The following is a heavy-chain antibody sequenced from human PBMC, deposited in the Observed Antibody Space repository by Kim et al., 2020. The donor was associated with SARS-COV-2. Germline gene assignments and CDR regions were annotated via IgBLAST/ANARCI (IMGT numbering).Heavy chain of an antibody. CDR3: ARGRDYYGSGSPLSV. V-gene: IGHV4-34*01. D-gene: IGHD3-10*01. J-gene: IGHJ6*02. Sequence: TLKSRVPISVDTSKNQFSLKLSSVPAADTAVYYCARGRDYYGSGSPLSVWGQGTTVTVSS.